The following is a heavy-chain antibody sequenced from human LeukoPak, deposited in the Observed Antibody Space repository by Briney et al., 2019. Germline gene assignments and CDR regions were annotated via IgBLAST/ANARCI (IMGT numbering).Heavy chain of an antibody. Sequence: PGGSLRLSRAASGFTVSSNYMTWVRQAPGKGLEWVSVIYSGGSTYYGDSVKGRFTISRDNSKNTLYLQMNSLRAEDTAVYYCARDRRYCSGSSCYSGVDYWGQGTLVTVSS. CDR2: IYSGGST. V-gene: IGHV3-53*01. D-gene: IGHD2-15*01. CDR1: GFTVSSNY. J-gene: IGHJ4*02. CDR3: ARDRRYCSGSSCYSGVDY.